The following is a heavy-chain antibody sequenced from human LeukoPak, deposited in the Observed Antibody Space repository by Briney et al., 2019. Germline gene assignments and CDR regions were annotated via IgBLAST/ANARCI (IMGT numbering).Heavy chain of an antibody. CDR2: ISSSGSTI. J-gene: IGHJ6*02. CDR3: AKDGPDYGDYYYYYGMDV. V-gene: IGHV3-11*01. D-gene: IGHD4-17*01. Sequence: GESLRLSCAASGFTFSGYYMSWIRQAPGKGLEWVSYISSSGSTIYYADSVKGRFTISRDNSKNTLYLQMNSLRAEDTAVYYCAKDGPDYGDYYYYYGMDVWGQGTTVTVSS. CDR1: GFTFSGYY.